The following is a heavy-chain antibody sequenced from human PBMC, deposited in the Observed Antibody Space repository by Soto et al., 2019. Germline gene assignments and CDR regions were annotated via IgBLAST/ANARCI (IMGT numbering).Heavy chain of an antibody. CDR2: IYSGGST. V-gene: IGHV3-66*01. Sequence: EVQLVESGGGLVQPGGSLRLSCAASGFTVSSNSMSWVRQAPGKGLEWVSVIYSGGSTYYADSVKGRFTISRDNSKNTLYLQMNSLRAEDTAVYYCAREGTGSSGKPIDYWGQGTLVTVSS. J-gene: IGHJ4*02. CDR3: AREGTGSSGKPIDY. D-gene: IGHD3-22*01. CDR1: GFTVSSNS.